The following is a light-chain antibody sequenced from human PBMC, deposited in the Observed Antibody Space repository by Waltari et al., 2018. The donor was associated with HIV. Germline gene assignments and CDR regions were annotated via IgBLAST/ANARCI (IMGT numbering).Light chain of an antibody. CDR3: QQYAASPLT. CDR1: QSVRSAS. CDR2: GAS. J-gene: IGKJ4*01. V-gene: IGKV3-20*01. Sequence: EIVLTQSPGTLSLSPGERATLSCRASQSVRSASLAWYQQKPGQAPRLLIYGASSRAPGIPDRFSGSGAVTDFILTISRLEPEDCAVYYWQQYAASPLTFGGGTKVEIK.